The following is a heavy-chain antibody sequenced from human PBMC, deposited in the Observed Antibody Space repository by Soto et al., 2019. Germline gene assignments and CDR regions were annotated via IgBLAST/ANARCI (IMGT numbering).Heavy chain of an antibody. Sequence: SETLSLTCAVYGGSLSGYYWSWIRQPPGKGLEWIGEINHSGSTNYNPSLKSRVTISVDTSKNQFSLKLTSVTAADTAVYYCASHLRPTNWGGGYFDYWGQGPLVTVSS. CDR3: ASHLRPTNWGGGYFDY. V-gene: IGHV4-34*01. D-gene: IGHD7-27*01. CDR1: GGSLSGYY. CDR2: INHSGST. J-gene: IGHJ4*02.